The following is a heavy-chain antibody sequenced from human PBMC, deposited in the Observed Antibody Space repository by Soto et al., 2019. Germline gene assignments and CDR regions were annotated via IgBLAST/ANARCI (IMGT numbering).Heavy chain of an antibody. D-gene: IGHD6-19*01. J-gene: IGHJ6*02. CDR2: IHHTGYT. Sequence: SETLSLTCSVSGASVSTDGYYWSWIRKPPGKGLEYISYIHHTGYTNYNPSLKSRVITSIDTSKNEFSLKVGSLTAADTATYYCARINRLAAVVTYYYHSMDVWGQGTTVTVSS. V-gene: IGHV4-61*08. CDR3: ARINRLAAVVTYYYHSMDV. CDR1: GASVSTDGYY.